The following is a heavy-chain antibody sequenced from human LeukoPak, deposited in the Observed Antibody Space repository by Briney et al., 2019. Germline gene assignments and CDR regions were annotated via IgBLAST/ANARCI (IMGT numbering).Heavy chain of an antibody. CDR3: ARRIQGQQLFYFAFDI. D-gene: IGHD4-11*01. CDR1: GDSISSYY. V-gene: IGHV4-4*09. CDR2: IYPSGNT. Sequence: TPSETLSLTCTVSGDSISSYYWSWIRQPPGKGLEWIGFIYPSGNTNYNPSLKSRVTISVDTTKNPCTLTLSAVTAADTAVYYCARRIQGQQLFYFAFDIWGQGTMVTVSS. J-gene: IGHJ3*02.